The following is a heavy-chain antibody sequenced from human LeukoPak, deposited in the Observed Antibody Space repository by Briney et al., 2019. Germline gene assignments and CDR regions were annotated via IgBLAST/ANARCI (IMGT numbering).Heavy chain of an antibody. CDR1: GGSISSYY. J-gene: IGHJ4*02. V-gene: IGHV4-59*01. D-gene: IGHD6-19*01. CDR2: IYYSGST. Sequence: SETLSLTCTVSGGSISSYYWSWIRQPPGKGLEWIGYIYYSGSTNYNPSLKSRVTISVDTSKNQFSLKLGSVTAADTAVYYCARFPYGSGADYWGQGTLVTVSS. CDR3: ARFPYGSGADY.